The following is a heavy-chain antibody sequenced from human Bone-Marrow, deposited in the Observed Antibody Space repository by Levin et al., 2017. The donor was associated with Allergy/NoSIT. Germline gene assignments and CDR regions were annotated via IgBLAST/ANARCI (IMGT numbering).Heavy chain of an antibody. Sequence: GGSLRLSCAASGFTIQYAMSWVRQRPGKGLEWVSSLIRSGGGSFYANSVKGRFTVSRDNSKNVLYLHMDRLMADDTAVYYCEKRVYDTTGYSDVWGQGTGVTGYS. V-gene: IGHV3-23*01. CDR1: GFTIQYA. CDR3: EKRVYDTTGYSDV. D-gene: IGHD3-22*01. CDR2: LIRSGGGS. J-gene: IGHJ6*02.